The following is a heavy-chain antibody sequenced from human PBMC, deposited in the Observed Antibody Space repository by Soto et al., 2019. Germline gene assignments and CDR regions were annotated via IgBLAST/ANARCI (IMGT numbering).Heavy chain of an antibody. CDR2: INPNSGGT. J-gene: IGHJ6*02. V-gene: IGHV1-2*02. CDR3: ARVGGWNSGMDV. Sequence: ASVKVSCKASGYTFTGYDMHWVRQAPGQGLEWMGWINPNSGGTNYAQKFQGRVTMTRDTSISTAYMELSRLRSDDTAVYYCARVGGWNSGMDVWGQGTTVTVSS. CDR1: GYTFTGYD. D-gene: IGHD3-16*01.